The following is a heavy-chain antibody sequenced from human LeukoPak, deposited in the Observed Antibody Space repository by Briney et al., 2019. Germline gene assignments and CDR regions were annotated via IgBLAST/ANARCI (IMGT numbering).Heavy chain of an antibody. CDR2: ISAYNGNT. D-gene: IGHD3-10*01. CDR3: ARKGRIPTVRGDDAFDI. V-gene: IGHV1-18*01. Sequence: ASLKVSCKSSGYTFRNYGISWVRQAPGQGLEGMGWISAYNGNTNYAQKVQGRLTMTTDTSTNTAYMELRSLRSDDTAVYYCARKGRIPTVRGDDAFDIWGQGTVVTVSS. CDR1: GYTFRNYG. J-gene: IGHJ3*02.